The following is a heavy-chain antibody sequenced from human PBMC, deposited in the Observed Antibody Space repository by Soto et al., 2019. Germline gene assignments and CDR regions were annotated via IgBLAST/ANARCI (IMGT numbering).Heavy chain of an antibody. V-gene: IGHV6-1*01. Sequence: SQTLSLTCAISGDSVSSNSAAWNLIRQSPSRGLEWLGRTYYRSKWYNDYAVSVKSRIAINPDTSKKQFSLQLNSVTPEDTAVYYCARDPSNWNYDAFDLWGQGTMVTVSS. D-gene: IGHD1-7*01. J-gene: IGHJ3*01. CDR1: GDSVSSNSAA. CDR2: TYYRSKWYN. CDR3: ARDPSNWNYDAFDL.